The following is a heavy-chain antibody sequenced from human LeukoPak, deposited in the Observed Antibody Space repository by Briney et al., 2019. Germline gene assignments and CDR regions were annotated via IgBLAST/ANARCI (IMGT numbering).Heavy chain of an antibody. CDR2: ITSSSSNK. CDR3: ARDPPSRGTRYFDY. Sequence: PGGPLRLSCAASGFTFDDYAMSWVRQTPGKGLEWVSSITSSSSNKDYVDSVKGRFTVSRDNAKNSLYLQMDILRVEDTAVYYCARDPPSRGTRYFDYWGQGILVTVSS. V-gene: IGHV3-21*01. CDR1: GFTFDDYA. D-gene: IGHD3-16*01. J-gene: IGHJ4*02.